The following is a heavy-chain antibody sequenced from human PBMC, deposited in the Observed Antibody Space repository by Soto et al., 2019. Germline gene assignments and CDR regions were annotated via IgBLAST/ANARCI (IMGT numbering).Heavy chain of an antibody. Sequence: ASGKVSCKASGYTFTGYYMHWVRQAPGQGLEWTGWINPNSGGTNYAQKFQGWVTMTRDTSISTAYMELSRLRSDDTAVYYCATSTTGDFFDYWGQGTLVTVSS. J-gene: IGHJ4*02. D-gene: IGHD1-1*01. CDR2: INPNSGGT. CDR1: GYTFTGYY. V-gene: IGHV1-2*04. CDR3: ATSTTGDFFDY.